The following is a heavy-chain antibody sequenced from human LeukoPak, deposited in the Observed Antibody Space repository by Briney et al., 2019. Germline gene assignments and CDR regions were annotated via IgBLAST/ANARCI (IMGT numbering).Heavy chain of an antibody. CDR3: TTAHYDFWSGEAFDP. Sequence: GGSLRLSCAASGFTFSSYAMHWVRQAPGKGLEWVGRIKSKTDGGTTDYAAPVKGRFTISRDDSKNTLYLQMNSLKTEDTAVYYCTTAHYDFWSGEAFDPWGQGTLVTVSS. V-gene: IGHV3-15*01. CDR2: IKSKTDGGTT. J-gene: IGHJ5*02. CDR1: GFTFSSYA. D-gene: IGHD3-3*01.